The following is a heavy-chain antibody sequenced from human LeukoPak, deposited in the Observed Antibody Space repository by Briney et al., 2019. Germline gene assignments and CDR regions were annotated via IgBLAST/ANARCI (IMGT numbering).Heavy chain of an antibody. CDR1: GFTFSNYA. CDR2: ISGSGGST. CDR3: AKKSTTGGGHFDY. J-gene: IGHJ4*02. D-gene: IGHD4-17*01. Sequence: GGSLRLSCAASGFTFSNYAMSWVRQAPGKGLEWVSAISGSGGSTYYADSVKGRFTISRDNSKNTLYLQMKSLRAEDTAVYYCAKKSTTGGGHFDYWGQGTLVTVSS. V-gene: IGHV3-23*01.